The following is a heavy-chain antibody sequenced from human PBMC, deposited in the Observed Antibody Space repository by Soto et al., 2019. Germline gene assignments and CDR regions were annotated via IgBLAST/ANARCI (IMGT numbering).Heavy chain of an antibody. J-gene: IGHJ5*02. Sequence: SETLSLTCAVYGGSFSGYYWSWIRQPPGKGLEWIGYIYYSGSTNYNPSLKSRVTISVDTSKNQFSLKLGSVTAADTAVYYCARVPREGYDINWFDPWGQGTLVTVSS. CDR2: IYYSGST. V-gene: IGHV4-59*01. D-gene: IGHD5-12*01. CDR3: ARVPREGYDINWFDP. CDR1: GGSFSGYY.